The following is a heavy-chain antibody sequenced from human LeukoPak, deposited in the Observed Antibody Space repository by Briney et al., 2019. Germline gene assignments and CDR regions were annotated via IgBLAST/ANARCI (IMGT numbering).Heavy chain of an antibody. Sequence: GASVKVSCKASGYTFTSYDINWVRQATGQGLEWMGWMNPNSGNTGYAQKFQGRVTMTRNTSISTAYMELSSLRSEDTALYYCARDCGGTIGGTKAYYYMDVWGKGTTVTVSS. CDR1: GYTFTSYD. V-gene: IGHV1-8*01. CDR3: ARDCGGTIGGTKAYYYMDV. J-gene: IGHJ6*03. D-gene: IGHD2-21*01. CDR2: MNPNSGNT.